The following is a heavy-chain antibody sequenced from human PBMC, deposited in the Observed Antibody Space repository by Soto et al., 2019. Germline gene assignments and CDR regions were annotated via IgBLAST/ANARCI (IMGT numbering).Heavy chain of an antibody. J-gene: IGHJ6*02. V-gene: IGHV3-23*01. Sequence: RLSCAASGFTFSSYAMSWVRQAPGKGLEWVSAISGSGGSTYYADSVKGRFTISRDNSKNTLYLQMNSLRAEDTAVYYCAKYSSYDFWGYGMDVWGQGTTVTVSS. CDR1: GFTFSSYA. CDR3: AKYSSYDFWGYGMDV. CDR2: ISGSGGST. D-gene: IGHD5-12*01.